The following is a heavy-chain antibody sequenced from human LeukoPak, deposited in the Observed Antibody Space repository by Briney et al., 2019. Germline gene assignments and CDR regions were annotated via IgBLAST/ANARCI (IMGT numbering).Heavy chain of an antibody. J-gene: IGHJ6*02. CDR3: VKGLLWFPGLVYDDYGMDV. V-gene: IGHV3-43*02. CDR1: GFTFDDFA. CDR2: ISGDGGIT. D-gene: IGHD3-10*01. Sequence: PGGSLRLSCAASGFTFDDFAMHSVRQAPGKGLEWVSLISGDGGITYSADSVKGRFTISRDSSENSLYFQMSSLRTEDTALYYCVKGLLWFPGLVYDDYGMDVWGQGTTVTVSS.